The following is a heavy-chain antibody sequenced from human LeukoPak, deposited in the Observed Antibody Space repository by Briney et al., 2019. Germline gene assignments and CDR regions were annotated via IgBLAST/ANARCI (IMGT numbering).Heavy chain of an antibody. J-gene: IGHJ4*02. CDR1: GYTFTSXG. CDR2: ISAXXXXX. CDR3: ARDSEGYFDY. Sequence: GASVKVSCKASGYTFTSXGISWVRQAPGQGLEWMGWISAXXXXXXXXXXLQGRVTXXXXXSTSTAXMELRSLRSDDTAVYYCARDSEGYFDYWGQGTLVTVSS. V-gene: IGHV1-18*01.